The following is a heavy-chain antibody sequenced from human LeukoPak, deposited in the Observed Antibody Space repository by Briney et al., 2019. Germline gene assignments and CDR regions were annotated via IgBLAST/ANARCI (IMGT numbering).Heavy chain of an antibody. V-gene: IGHV3-43*02. J-gene: IGHJ6*02. CDR2: INKDGSAT. Sequence: GGSLLLSCDAAGFTFDAYAMHWVRPAPGKGVEGVSLINKDGSATYYADSVKGRFTISRDNSKNSLYLQMNSLRSEDTALYYCATWAFYHSLDVWGQGTTVTVSS. CDR3: ATWAFYHSLDV. D-gene: IGHD1-26*01. CDR1: GFTFDAYA.